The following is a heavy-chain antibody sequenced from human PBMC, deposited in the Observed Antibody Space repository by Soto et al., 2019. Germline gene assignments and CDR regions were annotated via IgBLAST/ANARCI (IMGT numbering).Heavy chain of an antibody. CDR3: AKDRSPMYSSSWYDY. V-gene: IGHV3-30*18. J-gene: IGHJ4*02. Sequence: QVQLVESGGGVVQPGRSLRLSCAASGFTFSSYGMHWVRQAPGKGLEWVAVISYDGSNKYYADSVKGRFTISRDNSKNPLYLQMNSLRAEDTAVYYCAKDRSPMYSSSWYDYWGQGTLVTVSS. D-gene: IGHD6-13*01. CDR2: ISYDGSNK. CDR1: GFTFSSYG.